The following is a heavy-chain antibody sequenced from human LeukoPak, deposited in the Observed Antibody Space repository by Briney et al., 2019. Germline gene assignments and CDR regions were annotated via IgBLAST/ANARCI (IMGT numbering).Heavy chain of an antibody. D-gene: IGHD2-15*01. CDR3: ATPVNPYCSGGSCYSPFDY. Sequence: GASVKVSCKXSGYTLTELSMHWVRQAPGKGLEWMGGFDPEDGETIYAQKFQGRVTMTEDTSTDTAYMELSSLRSEDTAVYYCATPVNPYCSGGSCYSPFDYWGRGTLVTASS. V-gene: IGHV1-24*01. J-gene: IGHJ4*02. CDR1: GYTLTELS. CDR2: FDPEDGET.